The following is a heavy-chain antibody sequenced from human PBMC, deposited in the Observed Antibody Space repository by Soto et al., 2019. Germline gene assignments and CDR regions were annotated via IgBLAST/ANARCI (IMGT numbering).Heavy chain of an antibody. J-gene: IGHJ4*02. CDR3: AADPYCGGDCYFDY. V-gene: IGHV1-58*02. CDR2: IVVGSGNT. Sequence: SVNVSCKSSGFTFFTSSIQWVRQARGQRLEWMGWIVVGSGNTNYAQKFQERVTITRDMSTNTAYMELTSLRSEDTAVYYCAADPYCGGDCYFDYWGQGTMVTVSS. CDR1: GFTFFTSS. D-gene: IGHD2-21*02.